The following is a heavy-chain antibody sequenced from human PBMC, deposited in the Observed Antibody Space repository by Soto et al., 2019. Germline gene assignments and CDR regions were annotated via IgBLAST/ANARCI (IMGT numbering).Heavy chain of an antibody. J-gene: IGHJ4*02. D-gene: IGHD1-26*01. Sequence: PSETLSLTCAVSGGSISSGGYSWSWIRQPPGKGLEWIGYIYYSGTTYYNPSLKSRVTMSVDTSKNQFSLKLTSVTAVDTAVYYCARREIQGPIAYWGQGTLVTISS. CDR2: IYYSGTT. V-gene: IGHV4-30-2*01. CDR3: ARREIQGPIAY. CDR1: GGSISSGGYS.